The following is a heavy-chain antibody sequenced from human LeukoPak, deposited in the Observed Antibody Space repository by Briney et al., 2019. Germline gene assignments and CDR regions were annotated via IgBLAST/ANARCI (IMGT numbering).Heavy chain of an antibody. CDR2: VNPNSGGT. V-gene: IGHV1-2*02. J-gene: IGHJ4*02. Sequence: ASVKVSCKASGYTFTGYYMHWVRQAPGQGLEWMGWVNPNSGGTNYAQKFQGRVTMTRDTSISTAYMELSRLRSDDTAVYYCARVGPYDSSGYYGYWGQGTLVTVSS. CDR1: GYTFTGYY. CDR3: ARVGPYDSSGYYGY. D-gene: IGHD3-22*01.